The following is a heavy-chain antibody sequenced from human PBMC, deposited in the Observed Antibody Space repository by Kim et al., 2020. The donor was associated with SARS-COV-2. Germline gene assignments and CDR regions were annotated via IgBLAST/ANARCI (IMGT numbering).Heavy chain of an antibody. Sequence: ANYDKGRFTISRDKSKNTLYRQMTSLRAEDTAVYYCAKPIVVVIAATPDYWGQGTLVTVSS. CDR3: AKPIVVVIAATPDY. J-gene: IGHJ4*02. V-gene: IGHV3-23*01. D-gene: IGHD2-21*01.